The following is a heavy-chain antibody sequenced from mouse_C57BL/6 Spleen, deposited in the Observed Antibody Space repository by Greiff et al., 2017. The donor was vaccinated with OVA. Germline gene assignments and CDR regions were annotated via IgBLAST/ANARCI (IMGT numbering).Heavy chain of an antibody. V-gene: IGHV1-9*01. CDR3: ARGKDYYDYGDYYAMDY. CDR2: ILPGSGST. D-gene: IGHD2-4*01. CDR1: GYTFTGYW. J-gene: IGHJ4*01. Sequence: QVQLKQSGAELMKPGASVKLSCKATGYTFTGYWIEWVKQRPGHGLEWIGEILPGSGSTNYNEKFKGKATFTADTSSNTAYMQLSSLTTEDSAIYYCARGKDYYDYGDYYAMDYWGQGTSVTVSS.